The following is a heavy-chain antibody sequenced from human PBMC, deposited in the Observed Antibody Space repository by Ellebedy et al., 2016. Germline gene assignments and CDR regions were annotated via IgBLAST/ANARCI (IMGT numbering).Heavy chain of an antibody. J-gene: IGHJ6*03. Sequence: GESLKISXAASGFTFSSYWMSWVRQAPGKGLEWVANIKQDGSEKYYVDSVKGRFTISRDNAKNSLYLQMNSLRAEDTAVYYCARGARVNYYYYYYMDVWGKGTTVTVSS. CDR1: GFTFSSYW. D-gene: IGHD4-11*01. V-gene: IGHV3-7*01. CDR2: IKQDGSEK. CDR3: ARGARVNYYYYYYMDV.